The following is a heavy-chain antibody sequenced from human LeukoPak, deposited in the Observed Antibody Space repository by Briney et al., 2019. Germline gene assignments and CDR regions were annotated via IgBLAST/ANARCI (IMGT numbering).Heavy chain of an antibody. CDR3: ARLGSSGPFGY. CDR2: IIPIFGTA. V-gene: IGHV1-69*13. CDR1: GGTFSSYA. D-gene: IGHD6-6*01. J-gene: IGHJ4*02. Sequence: GASVKVSCKASGGTFSSYAISWVRQAPGQGLEWMGGIIPIFGTANYARKFQGGVTITADEFTSTAYMELSSLRSEDTAVYYCARLGSSGPFGYWGQGTLVTVSS.